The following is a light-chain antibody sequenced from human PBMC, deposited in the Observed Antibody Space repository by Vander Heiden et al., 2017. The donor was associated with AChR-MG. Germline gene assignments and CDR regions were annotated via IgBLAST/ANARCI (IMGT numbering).Light chain of an antibody. CDR3: QKVKSYAGT. V-gene: IGKV1-9*01. Sequence: DIQLTQSPSFLSASVGDRVTITCRASQDISSYLAWYQQKPGKAPKVLIDAASTLQSGVPSRFSGSGSGTEFTLTISSLRPEDFATYYCQKVKSYAGTCGPGTKVDIK. J-gene: IGKJ3*01. CDR2: AAS. CDR1: QDISSY.